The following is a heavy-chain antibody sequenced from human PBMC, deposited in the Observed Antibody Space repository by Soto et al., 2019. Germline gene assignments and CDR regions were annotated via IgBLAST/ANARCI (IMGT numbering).Heavy chain of an antibody. J-gene: IGHJ4*02. D-gene: IGHD3-10*01. CDR3: ARVGSRLLWFGELLPRTYFDY. CDR1: GGSISSGDYY. CDR2: IYYSGST. V-gene: IGHV4-30-4*01. Sequence: PSETLSLTCTVSGGSISSGDYYWSWIRQPPGKGLEWIGYIYYSGSTYYNPSLKSRVTISVDTSKNQFSLKLSSVTAADTAVYYCARVGSRLLWFGELLPRTYFDYWGQGTLVTV.